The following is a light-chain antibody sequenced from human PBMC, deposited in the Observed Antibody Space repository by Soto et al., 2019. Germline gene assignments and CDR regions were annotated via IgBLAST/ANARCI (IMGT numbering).Light chain of an antibody. Sequence: IQMTQSPSCRSSSLGDRVIITWGASQSISSYLNWYQQKPGKAPKLLISAASSLQSGVPSRFSGSGSGTEFSLTISSLQTADFATYYCQQSYSTPLWTFGQGTKVDIK. CDR3: QQSYSTPLWT. V-gene: IGKV1-39*01. J-gene: IGKJ1*01. CDR2: AAS. CDR1: QSISSY.